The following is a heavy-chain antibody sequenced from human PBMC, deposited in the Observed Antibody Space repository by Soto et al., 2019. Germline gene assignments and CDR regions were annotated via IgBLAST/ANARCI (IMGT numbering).Heavy chain of an antibody. CDR1: GFTFSSYA. Sequence: GGSLRLSCAASGFTFSSYAMSWVRQAPGKGLEWVSAISGSGGSTYYADSVKGRFTISRDNSKNTLYLQMNSLRAEDTAVYYCAGHYIAARPYYYYYYMDVWGKGTTVTVSS. J-gene: IGHJ6*03. CDR3: AGHYIAARPYYYYYYMDV. V-gene: IGHV3-23*01. D-gene: IGHD6-6*01. CDR2: ISGSGGST.